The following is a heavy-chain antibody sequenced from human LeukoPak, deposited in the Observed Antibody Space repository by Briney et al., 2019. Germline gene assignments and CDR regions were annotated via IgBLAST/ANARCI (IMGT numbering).Heavy chain of an antibody. D-gene: IGHD3-22*01. CDR3: ARDSGFWLY. J-gene: IGHJ4*02. V-gene: IGHV4-39*07. CDR1: GDSITSGSYY. Sequence: PSETLSLTCTVSGDSITSGSYYWGWLRQTPGKGLEWIGNIYSTGSTSFNPSFKSRITMSVDTSKNQFSLQLNSVTAADTAVYFCARDSGFWLYWGQGILVTVSS. CDR2: IYSTGST.